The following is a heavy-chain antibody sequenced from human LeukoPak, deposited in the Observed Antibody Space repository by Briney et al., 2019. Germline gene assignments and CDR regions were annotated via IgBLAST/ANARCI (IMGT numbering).Heavy chain of an antibody. J-gene: IGHJ4*02. CDR2: FGGSGTST. Sequence: PSGGSLRLSCAASGFTFSRYDMTWVRQAPGKGLEWVSTFGGSGTSTYYADSVKGRFTISRDNSKNTLYLQMNGLRAEDTAVYYCAKGSSCDYWGQGALVTVSS. CDR1: GFTFSRYD. CDR3: AKGSSCDY. D-gene: IGHD2-15*01. V-gene: IGHV3-23*01.